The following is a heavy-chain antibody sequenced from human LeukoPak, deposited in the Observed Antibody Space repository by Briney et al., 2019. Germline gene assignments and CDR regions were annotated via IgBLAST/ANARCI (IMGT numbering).Heavy chain of an antibody. J-gene: IGHJ5*02. CDR3: AKDIAAAGTGWFDP. D-gene: IGHD6-13*01. CDR2: ISWNSGSI. V-gene: IGHV3-9*01. Sequence: PGGSLDLSFAASGFTLIDYPMTWVRQPPGKGREWFSVISWNSGSIGYADSVKGRFTISRDNAKNSLYLQMNSLRAEDTALYYCAKDIAAAGTGWFDPWGQGTLVTVSS. CDR1: GFTLIDYP.